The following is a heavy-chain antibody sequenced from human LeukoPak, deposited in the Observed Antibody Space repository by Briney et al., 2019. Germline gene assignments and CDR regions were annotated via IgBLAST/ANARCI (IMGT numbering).Heavy chain of an antibody. J-gene: IGHJ4*02. CDR3: ARDYTLED. D-gene: IGHD3-16*01. V-gene: IGHV3-7*01. CDR1: GFTFSGYW. Sequence: PGGSLRLSCAASGFTFSGYWMSWVRQAPGKGLEWVANIKQDGSDRYYVDSVKGRFTISRDNAKNSLYLQMNSLRAEDTAVYYCARDYTLEDWGQGTLVTVSS. CDR2: IKQDGSDR.